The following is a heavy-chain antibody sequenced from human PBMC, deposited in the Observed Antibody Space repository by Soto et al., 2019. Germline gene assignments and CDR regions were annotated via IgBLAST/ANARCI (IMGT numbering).Heavy chain of an antibody. CDR2: INPSGGST. CDR1: GYTFTSYY. V-gene: IGHV1-46*01. CDR3: ARGGGGAYYYDSSGFMRD. Sequence: QVQLVQSGAEVKKPGASVKVSCKASGYTFTSYYMHWVRQAPGQGLEWMGIINPSGGSTSYAQKFQGTVPITRDPSPSTVYMGLSSLRSDVTAVYSCARGGGGAYYYDSSGFMRDWGQGTLVTVSS. D-gene: IGHD3-22*01. J-gene: IGHJ4*02.